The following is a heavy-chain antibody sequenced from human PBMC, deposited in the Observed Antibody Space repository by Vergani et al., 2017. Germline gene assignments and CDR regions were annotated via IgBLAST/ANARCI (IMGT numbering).Heavy chain of an antibody. V-gene: IGHV4-34*01. CDR3: ATGIEYSSSSPRNYFDY. D-gene: IGHD6-6*01. J-gene: IGHJ4*02. CDR1: GGSFSGYY. Sequence: QVQLQQWGAGLLKPSETLSLTCAVYGGSFSGYYWSWIRQPPGKGLEWIGEINHSGSTNYNPSLKSRGTISVDTSKNQFSLKLSSVTAADTAVYYCATGIEYSSSSPRNYFDYWGQGTLVTVSS. CDR2: INHSGST.